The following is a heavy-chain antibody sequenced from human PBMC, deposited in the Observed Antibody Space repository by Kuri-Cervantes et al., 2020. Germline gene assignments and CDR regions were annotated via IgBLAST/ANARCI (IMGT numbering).Heavy chain of an antibody. V-gene: IGHV1-46*01. D-gene: IGHD5-24*01. Sequence: ASVKVSCKASGYTFTSYGISWVRQAPGQGLEWMGITNPSGGSTGYAQKFQGRVTMTRDTSISTAYMELSRLRSDDTAVYYCARDQKRWLQFLDYWGQGTLVTVSS. CDR2: TNPSGGST. CDR1: GYTFTSYG. J-gene: IGHJ4*02. CDR3: ARDQKRWLQFLDY.